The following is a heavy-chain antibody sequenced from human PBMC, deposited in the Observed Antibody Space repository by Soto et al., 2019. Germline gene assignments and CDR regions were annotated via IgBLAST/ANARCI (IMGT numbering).Heavy chain of an antibody. V-gene: IGHV1-18*01. Sequence: ASVKVSCKASGYTFTSYGISWVRQAPGQGLEWMGWISAYNGNTNYAQKLQGRVTMTTDTSTSTAYMELRSLRSDDTAVYYCARGITTVTTSLVGPGLKRDWFYPWGQGTLVTVSS. CDR1: GYTFTSYG. J-gene: IGHJ5*02. D-gene: IGHD4-17*01. CDR2: ISAYNGNT. CDR3: ARGITTVTTSLVGPGLKRDWFYP.